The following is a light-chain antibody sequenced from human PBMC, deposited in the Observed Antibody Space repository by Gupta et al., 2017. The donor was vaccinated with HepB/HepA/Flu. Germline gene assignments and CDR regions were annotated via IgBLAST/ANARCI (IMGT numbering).Light chain of an antibody. Sequence: VVMTQSPLSLPVTLGQPASISCRSSLCVVYSDGIAYLRWFLQRPGQSPRRLIYRVSNRESGVPDRFSGSGSGTDFTLKISRVEAEDVGVYYCMQGTNWPLTFGQGTKVEI. V-gene: IGKV2-30*01. CDR2: RVS. CDR1: LCVVYSDGIAY. CDR3: MQGTNWPLT. J-gene: IGKJ1*01.